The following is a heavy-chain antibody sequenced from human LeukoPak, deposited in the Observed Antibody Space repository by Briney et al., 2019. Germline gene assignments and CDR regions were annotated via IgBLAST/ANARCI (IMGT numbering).Heavy chain of an antibody. J-gene: IGHJ4*02. CDR3: ARGKYDFWSGYYFDY. CDR2: INPNSGGT. V-gene: IGHV1-2*02. Sequence: ASVKVSCKASGYTFTSYGISWVRQAPGQGLEWMGWINPNSGGTNHAQKFQGRVTMTRDTSISTAYMELSRLRSDDTAVYYCARGKYDFWSGYYFDYWGQGTLVTVSS. CDR1: GYTFTSYG. D-gene: IGHD3-3*01.